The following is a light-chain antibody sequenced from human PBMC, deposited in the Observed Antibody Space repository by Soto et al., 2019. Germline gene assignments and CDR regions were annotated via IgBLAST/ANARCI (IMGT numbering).Light chain of an antibody. V-gene: IGKV1-39*01. J-gene: IGKJ1*01. CDR1: QNINFY. CDR3: QQSYNTPRT. CDR2: AAS. Sequence: DIQMTQSPSSLSASVGDRVTITCWASQNINFYLKWYQQKPGKAPNLLIYAASTLQSGVPSRFSGSGSGTDFTLTISNLQPEDFATYYCQQSYNTPRTFGLGTKVEIK.